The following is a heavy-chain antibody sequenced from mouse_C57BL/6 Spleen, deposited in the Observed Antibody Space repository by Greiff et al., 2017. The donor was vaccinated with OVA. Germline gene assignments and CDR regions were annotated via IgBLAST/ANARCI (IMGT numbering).Heavy chain of an antibody. CDR2: ISSGSSTI. J-gene: IGHJ4*01. Sequence: DVHLVESGGGLVKPGGSLKLSCAASGFTFSDYGMHWVRQAPEKGLEWVAYISSGSSTIYYADTVKGRFTISRDNAKNTLFLQMTSLRSEDTAMYYCATNWDYYAMDYWGQGTSVTVSS. D-gene: IGHD4-1*01. CDR1: GFTFSDYG. V-gene: IGHV5-17*01. CDR3: ATNWDYYAMDY.